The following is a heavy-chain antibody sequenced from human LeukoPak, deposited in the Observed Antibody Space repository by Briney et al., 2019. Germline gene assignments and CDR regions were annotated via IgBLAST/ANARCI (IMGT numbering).Heavy chain of an antibody. CDR3: ARGPYSGYGGYYFDY. CDR2: INPANGNT. CDR1: GYTFTSYG. Sequence: ASVKVSCKASGYTFTSYGISWVRQAPGQGLEWMGWINPANGNTRYSPDFLGRVTITRDTYASTAYMELSSLKSEDTAIYYCARGPYSGYGGYYFDYWGQGTLVTVSS. J-gene: IGHJ4*02. V-gene: IGHV1-18*01. D-gene: IGHD5-12*01.